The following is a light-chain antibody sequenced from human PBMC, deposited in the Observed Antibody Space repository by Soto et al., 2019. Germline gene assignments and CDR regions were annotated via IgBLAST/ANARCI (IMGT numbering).Light chain of an antibody. CDR2: DVS. J-gene: IGLJ1*01. V-gene: IGLV2-11*01. CDR3: CSYAGSYV. Sequence: QSALTQPRSESRSPGQSVTISCTGTSSDVGGYNYVSWYQQHPGKAPKLMIYDVSKRPSGVPDRFSGSKSGNTASLTISGLQAEDEADYYCCSYAGSYVFGTGTKLTLL. CDR1: SSDVGGYNY.